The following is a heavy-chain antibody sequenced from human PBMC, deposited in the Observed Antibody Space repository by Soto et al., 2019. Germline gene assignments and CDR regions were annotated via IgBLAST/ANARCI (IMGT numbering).Heavy chain of an antibody. CDR2: IWYDGSNK. CDR3: ARDEGLGVNYYYYGMDV. J-gene: IGHJ6*02. Sequence: QVQLVESGGGVVQPGRSLRLSCAASGFTFSSYGMHWVRQAPGKGLEWVAVIWYDGSNKYYADSVKGRFTISRDNSKXPLYLQMNSLRAEDTAVYYCARDEGLGVNYYYYGMDVWGQGTTVTVSS. V-gene: IGHV3-33*01. D-gene: IGHD3-10*01. CDR1: GFTFSSYG.